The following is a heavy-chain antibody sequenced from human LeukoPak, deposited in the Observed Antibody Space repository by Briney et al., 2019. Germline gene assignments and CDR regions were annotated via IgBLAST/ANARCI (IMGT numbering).Heavy chain of an antibody. V-gene: IGHV4-39*01. Sequence: SETLSLTCTVSGGSISSNNYFWAWIRQPPGKGLEWIGNIYYRGSTYSNPSLKSRVTMSIDASKNQFSLKLSSVTAADTAVYYCATYIRFADYLDYWGQGILVTVSS. J-gene: IGHJ4*02. D-gene: IGHD5-18*01. CDR3: ATYIRFADYLDY. CDR1: GGSISSNNYF. CDR2: IYYRGST.